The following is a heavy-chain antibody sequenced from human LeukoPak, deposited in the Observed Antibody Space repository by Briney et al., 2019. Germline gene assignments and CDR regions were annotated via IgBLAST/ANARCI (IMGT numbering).Heavy chain of an antibody. J-gene: IGHJ3*02. CDR1: GYTFTSYG. CDR2: IIPIFGTA. CDR3: ARGDIVVVPAKTPTYDAFDI. D-gene: IGHD2-2*01. V-gene: IGHV1-69*13. Sequence: SVKVSCKASGYTFTSYGISWVRQAPGQGLEWMGGIIPIFGTANYAQKFQGRVTITADESTSTAYMELSSLRSEDTAVYYCARGDIVVVPAKTPTYDAFDIWGQGTMVTVSS.